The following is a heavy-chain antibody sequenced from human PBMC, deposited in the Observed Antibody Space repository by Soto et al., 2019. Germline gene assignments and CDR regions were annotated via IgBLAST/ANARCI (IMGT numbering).Heavy chain of an antibody. CDR1: GGSISSYY. V-gene: IGHV4-59*08. CDR2: IYYSGST. D-gene: IGHD2-15*01. J-gene: IGHJ4*02. Sequence: SETLSLTCTVSGGSISSYYRSWIRQPPGKGLEWIGYIYYSGSTNYNPSLKSRVTISVDTSKNQFSLKLSSVTAADTAVYYCARQANVAALIEFRGQGTLVTVSS. CDR3: ARQANVAALIEF.